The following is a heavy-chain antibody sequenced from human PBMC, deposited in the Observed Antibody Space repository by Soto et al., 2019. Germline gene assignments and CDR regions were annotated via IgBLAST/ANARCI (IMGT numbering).Heavy chain of an antibody. CDR3: ARDRGCGGDCYYFDY. J-gene: IGHJ4*02. V-gene: IGHV1-69*06. D-gene: IGHD2-21*02. Sequence: QVQLVQSGAEVKKPGSSVKVSCKASGGTFSSYAISWVRQAPGQGLEWMGGVIPIFGTANYAQKFQGRVTITADKSTSTAYMEMSCLRSEDTAVYYCARDRGCGGDCYYFDYWGQGTLVTVSS. CDR2: VIPIFGTA. CDR1: GGTFSSYA.